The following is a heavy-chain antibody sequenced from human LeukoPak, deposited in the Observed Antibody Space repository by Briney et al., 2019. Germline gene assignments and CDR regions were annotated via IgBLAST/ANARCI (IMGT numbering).Heavy chain of an antibody. D-gene: IGHD6-13*01. V-gene: IGHV3-74*01. CDR1: GFTFSSYW. CDR3: PRAPWGRSSSWTYSYYGMDA. Sequence: GGSLRLSCAASGFTFSSYWMHWVRQAPGKGLVWVSRINSDGSSTSYADSVKGRFTISRDNAKNTLYLQMNSLRAEDTAVYYCPRAPWGRSSSWTYSYYGMDAWAKGPRSPSP. J-gene: IGHJ6*02. CDR2: INSDGSST.